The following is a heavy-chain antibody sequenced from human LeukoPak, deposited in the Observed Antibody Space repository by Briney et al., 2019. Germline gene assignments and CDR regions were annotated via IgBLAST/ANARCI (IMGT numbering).Heavy chain of an antibody. D-gene: IGHD6-19*01. CDR2: IGSSGNTI. Sequence: GGSLRLSCAASGFTFSGYIMNWVRQAPGKGLEWVSFIGSSGNTIYYADSVKGRFTVSRDNAKNSLYLQMNSLRAEDTAVYYCARDQWLDYWGQGTLVTVSS. CDR3: ARDQWLDY. CDR1: GFTFSGYI. J-gene: IGHJ4*02. V-gene: IGHV3-48*01.